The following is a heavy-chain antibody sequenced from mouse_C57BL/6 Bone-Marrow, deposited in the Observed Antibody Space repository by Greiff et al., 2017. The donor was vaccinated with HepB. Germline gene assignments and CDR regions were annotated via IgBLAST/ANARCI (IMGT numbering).Heavy chain of an antibody. J-gene: IGHJ2*01. D-gene: IGHD2-4*01. CDR2: IDPETGGT. CDR3: TRGAYDYDRLYYFDY. Sequence: QVQLKQSGAELVRPGASVTLSCKASGYTFTDYEMHWVKQTPVHGLEWIGAIDPETGGTAYNQKFKGKAILTADKSSSTAYMELRSLTSEDSAVYYCTRGAYDYDRLYYFDYWGQGTTLTVSS. CDR1: GYTFTDYE. V-gene: IGHV1-15*01.